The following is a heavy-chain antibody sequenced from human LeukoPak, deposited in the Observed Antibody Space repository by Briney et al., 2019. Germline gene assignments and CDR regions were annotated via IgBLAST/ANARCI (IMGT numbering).Heavy chain of an antibody. CDR1: GFTFSHYA. D-gene: IGHD6-13*01. V-gene: IGHV3-23*01. J-gene: IGHJ4*01. CDR3: AKDGYSSSWYYFDY. Sequence: GGSLRLSCAASGFTFSHYAMSWVRQAPGKGLEWVSGIRGSGGNTYYAESVKGRFTISRDNSKNTLYLQMNSLRAEDTAVYYCAKDGYSSSWYYFDYWGQGTLVTVSS. CDR2: IRGSGGNT.